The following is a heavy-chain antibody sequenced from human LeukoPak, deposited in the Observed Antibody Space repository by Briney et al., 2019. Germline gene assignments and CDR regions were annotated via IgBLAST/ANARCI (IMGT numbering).Heavy chain of an antibody. Sequence: GGSLRLSCAASGFTFSSYSMNWVRQAPGKGLEWVRSISSSSSYIYYADSVKGRFTISRDNAKNSLYLQMNSLRAEDTAVYYCARARQLYKHNWFDPWGQGTLVTVSS. V-gene: IGHV3-21*01. CDR1: GFTFSSYS. D-gene: IGHD3-3*02. CDR2: ISSSSSYI. CDR3: ARARQLYKHNWFDP. J-gene: IGHJ5*02.